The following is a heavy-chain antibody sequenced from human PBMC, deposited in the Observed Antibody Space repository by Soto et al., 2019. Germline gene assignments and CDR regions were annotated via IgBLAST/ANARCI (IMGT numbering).Heavy chain of an antibody. V-gene: IGHV3-74*01. CDR3: ARLQWLIDY. CDR2: ITSDGSSA. Sequence: GGSLRLSCVASGFTFSSQWMHWVRQAPGKGLVWVSRITSDGSSASYADSVKGRFTISRDNAKNTLYLQMNSLRAEDTAVYYCARLQWLIDYWGQGTLVTISS. CDR1: GFTFSSQW. D-gene: IGHD6-19*01. J-gene: IGHJ4*02.